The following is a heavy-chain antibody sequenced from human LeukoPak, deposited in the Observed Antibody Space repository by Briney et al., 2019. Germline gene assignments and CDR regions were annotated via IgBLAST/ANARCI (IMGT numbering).Heavy chain of an antibody. D-gene: IGHD6-6*01. CDR2: IYFSGST. CDR3: ARHLIREDYSRSSIGFDP. CDR1: GGSISSYY. Sequence: SETLSLTCTVSGGSISSYYWSWVRQPPGEGLEWLGYIYFSGSTNYNPSLKRRVTISGDTSKNQFSLRLSSVTAADTAVYYCARHLIREDYSRSSIGFDPWGQGTLVTVSS. J-gene: IGHJ5*02. V-gene: IGHV4-59*08.